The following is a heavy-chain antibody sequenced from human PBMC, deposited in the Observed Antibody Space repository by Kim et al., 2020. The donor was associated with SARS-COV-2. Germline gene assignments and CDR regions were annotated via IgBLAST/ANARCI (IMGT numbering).Heavy chain of an antibody. CDR2: ISGSGGST. Sequence: GGSLRLSCAASGFTFSSYAMSWVRQAPGKGLEWVSAISGSGGSTYYADSVKGRFTISRDNSKNTLYLQMNSLRAEDTAVYYCAKGIAAAGTSLGSYWGQGTLVTVSS. D-gene: IGHD6-13*01. J-gene: IGHJ4*02. CDR3: AKGIAAAGTSLGSY. V-gene: IGHV3-23*01. CDR1: GFTFSSYA.